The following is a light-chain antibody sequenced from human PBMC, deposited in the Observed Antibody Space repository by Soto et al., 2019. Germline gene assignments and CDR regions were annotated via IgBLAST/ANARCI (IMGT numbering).Light chain of an antibody. CDR1: QSISSSY. V-gene: IGKV3-20*01. Sequence: EIVLTHSPGTLSLSPCERATLSFSASQSISSSYLAWFQQKPGQAPSLLIYGAFSRATGIPDRFSGSGSGTDFTLTISRLEPEDFAVYYCQQYGNSPITFGQGTRLEIK. J-gene: IGKJ5*01. CDR3: QQYGNSPIT. CDR2: GAF.